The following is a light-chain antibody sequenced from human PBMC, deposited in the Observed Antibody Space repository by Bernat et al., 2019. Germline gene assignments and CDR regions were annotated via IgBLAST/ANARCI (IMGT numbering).Light chain of an antibody. CDR3: QQYDNLYT. V-gene: IGKV1-33*01. CDR2: DAS. Sequence: DIQMTQSPSSLSASVGDRVTITCQASQDISNYLNWYQQKPGKAPKFLIYDASNLETGVPSRFSGSGSGTDFTFTISSLQPEDIATYYCQQYDNLYTIGQGTKLEIK. J-gene: IGKJ2*01. CDR1: QDISNY.